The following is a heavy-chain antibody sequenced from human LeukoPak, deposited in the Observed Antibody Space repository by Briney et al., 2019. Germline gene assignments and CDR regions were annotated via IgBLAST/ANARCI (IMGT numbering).Heavy chain of an antibody. D-gene: IGHD3-22*01. CDR1: GGSISSSSYY. J-gene: IGHJ3*02. CDR3: ASSDYYDSSGYRDAFDI. Sequence: SETLSLTCTVSGGSISSSSYYWGWIRQPPGKGLEWIGSIYYSGSTYYNPSLKSRVTISVDTSKNQFSLKLSSVTAADTAVYYCASSDYYDSSGYRDAFDIWGQGTMVTVSS. CDR2: IYYSGST. V-gene: IGHV4-39*07.